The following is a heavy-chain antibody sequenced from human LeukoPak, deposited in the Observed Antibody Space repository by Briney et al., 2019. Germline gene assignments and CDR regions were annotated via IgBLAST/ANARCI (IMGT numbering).Heavy chain of an antibody. J-gene: IGHJ3*02. CDR3: ARGAVSRDCSGGSCYHFDI. D-gene: IGHD2-15*01. CDR2: VNPSSGNT. CDR1: GYTFTSD. Sequence: AAVKVSCKASGYTFTSDINWVRQATGQGLEWMGWVNPSSGNTDYGPKFQGRVTMTRDISIRTAYMELSSLRSEDTAVYYCARGAVSRDCSGGSCYHFDIWGQGTMVTVSS. V-gene: IGHV1-8*01.